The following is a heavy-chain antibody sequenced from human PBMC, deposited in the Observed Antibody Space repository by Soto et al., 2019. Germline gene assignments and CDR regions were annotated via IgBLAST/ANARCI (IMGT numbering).Heavy chain of an antibody. V-gene: IGHV1-69*01. CDR3: ARGHGRDGYNSRYYYGMDV. J-gene: IGHJ6*02. CDR1: GGTFSSYA. CDR2: IIPIFGTA. D-gene: IGHD1-1*01. Sequence: QVQLVQSGAEVKKPGSSVKVSCKASGGTFSSYAISWVRQAPGQGLEWMGGIIPIFGTANYAQKFQGRVTITADESTRTAYMELSSLRSEDTAVYYCARGHGRDGYNSRYYYGMDVWGQGTTVTVSS.